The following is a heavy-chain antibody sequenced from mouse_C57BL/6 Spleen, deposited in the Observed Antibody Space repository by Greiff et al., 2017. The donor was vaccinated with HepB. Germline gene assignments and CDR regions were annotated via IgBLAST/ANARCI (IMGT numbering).Heavy chain of an antibody. CDR2: IYPSDSET. CDR1: GYTFTSYW. D-gene: IGHD2-4*01. Sequence: QVQLQQPGAELVRPGSSVKLSCKASGYTFTSYWMDWVKQRPGQGLEWIGNIYPSDSETHYNQKFKDKATLTVDKSSSTAYMQLSSLTSEDSAVYDCARDYDYGGYYAMDYWGQGTSVTVSS. J-gene: IGHJ4*01. CDR3: ARDYDYGGYYAMDY. V-gene: IGHV1-61*01.